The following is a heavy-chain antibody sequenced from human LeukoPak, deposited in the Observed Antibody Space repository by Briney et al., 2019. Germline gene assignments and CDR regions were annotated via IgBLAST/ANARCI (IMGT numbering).Heavy chain of an antibody. CDR1: VYTFTGYY. V-gene: IGHV1-2*02. CDR2: INPNSGGT. D-gene: IGHD3-9*01. Sequence: ASVKVSCKGSVYTFTGYYMHWVRQAPGQGLEWMGWINPNSGGTNYAQKFQGRVTMTRDTSISTAYMELSRLRSDDTAVYYCARRENFDWSDFDYWGQGTLVTVSS. J-gene: IGHJ4*02. CDR3: ARRENFDWSDFDY.